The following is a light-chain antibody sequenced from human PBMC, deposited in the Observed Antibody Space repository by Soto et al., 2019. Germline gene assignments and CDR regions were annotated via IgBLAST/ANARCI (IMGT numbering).Light chain of an antibody. J-gene: IGKJ1*01. CDR3: LQDYNYLWT. V-gene: IGKV1-6*01. Sequence: VVARLTITCRASQGIRNDLGWYQQKPGKAPKLLIYAASSLQSGVPSRFSGSGSGTDFTLIISSLRPEDFATYYCLQDYNYLWTFGQGTKVDIK. CDR1: QGIRND. CDR2: AAS.